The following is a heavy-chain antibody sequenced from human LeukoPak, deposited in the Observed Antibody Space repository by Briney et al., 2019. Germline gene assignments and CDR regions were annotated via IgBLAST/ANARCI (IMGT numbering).Heavy chain of an antibody. CDR2: IYYSGST. J-gene: IGHJ1*01. D-gene: IGHD3-10*01. CDR3: ARYGSGSYSDDHFQH. V-gene: IGHV4-59*08. Sequence: PSETLSLTCTVSGGSISNYYWSWIRQPAGKGLEWIGFIYYSGSTKYNPSLKSRVTISVDTSKNQFSLKLTSVTAADTAVYYCARYGSGSYSDDHFQHWGQGTLVTVSS. CDR1: GGSISNYY.